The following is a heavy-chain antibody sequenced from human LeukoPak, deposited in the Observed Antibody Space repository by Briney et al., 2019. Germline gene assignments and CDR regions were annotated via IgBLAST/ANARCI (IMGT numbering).Heavy chain of an antibody. V-gene: IGHV4-34*01. CDR3: ARAPMIPVVGNWFDP. CDR1: GGSFSGYY. D-gene: IGHD3-22*01. J-gene: IGHJ5*02. Sequence: SETLSLTCAVYGGSFSGYYWSWIRQPPGKGLEWIGEINHSGSTNYNPSLKSRVTISVDTSKNQFSLKLSSVTAADTAVYYCARAPMIPVVGNWFDPWGREPWSPSPQ. CDR2: INHSGST.